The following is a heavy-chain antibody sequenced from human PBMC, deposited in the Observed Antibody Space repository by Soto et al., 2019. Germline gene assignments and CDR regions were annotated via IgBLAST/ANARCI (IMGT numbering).Heavy chain of an antibody. J-gene: IGHJ6*02. CDR1: GYTFTSYG. D-gene: IGHD3-3*01. V-gene: IGHV1-18*01. CDR3: ARDVTIFGVVIIGYYYYGMDV. CDR2: ISAYNGNT. Sequence: ASVKVSCKASGYTFTSYGISWVRQAPGQGLEWMGWISAYNGNTNYAQKLQGRVTMTTDTSTSTAYMELRSLRSDDTAVDYCARDVTIFGVVIIGYYYYGMDVWGQGTTVTVSS.